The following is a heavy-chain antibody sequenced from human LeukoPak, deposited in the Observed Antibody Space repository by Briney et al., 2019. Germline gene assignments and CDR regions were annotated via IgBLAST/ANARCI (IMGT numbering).Heavy chain of an antibody. D-gene: IGHD5-12*01. CDR3: ARGGKSAYGWFDP. CDR1: GYSFTSYW. CDR2: IDPSDSYT. Sequence: GESLKISCKGSGYSFTSYWISWVRQMPGKGLEWMGTIDPSDSYTNYSPSFQGHVTISADKSISTAYLQWSSLKASDTAMYYCARGGKSAYGWFDPWVQGALVTVSS. J-gene: IGHJ5*02. V-gene: IGHV5-10-1*01.